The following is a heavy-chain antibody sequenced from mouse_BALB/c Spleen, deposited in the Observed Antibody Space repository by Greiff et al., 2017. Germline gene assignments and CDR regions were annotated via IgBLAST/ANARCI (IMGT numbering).Heavy chain of an antibody. Sequence: QVTLKVSGPGILQPSQTLSLTCSFSGFSLSTYGIGVGWIRQPSGKGLEWLAHIWWNDNKYYNTALKSRLTISKDTSNNQVFLKIASVDTADTATYYCARINNYNAMDYWGQGTSVTVSS. J-gene: IGHJ4*01. CDR3: ARINNYNAMDY. V-gene: IGHV8-11*01. CDR1: GFSLSTYGIG. D-gene: IGHD6-1*01. CDR2: IWWNDNK.